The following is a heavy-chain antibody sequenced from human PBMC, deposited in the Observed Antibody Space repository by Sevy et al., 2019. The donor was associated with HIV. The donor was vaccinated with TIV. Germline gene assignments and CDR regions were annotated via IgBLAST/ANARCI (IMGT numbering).Heavy chain of an antibody. CDR3: ARGRPIVVVPAATTRHFDY. V-gene: IGHV1-69*13. Sequence: ASVKVSCKASGGTFSSYAISWVRQAPGQGLEWMGGIIPIFGTANYAQKFQGRVTITADESTSTAYMELSSLRSEDTAVYYCARGRPIVVVPAATTRHFDYWGQGTLVTVS. D-gene: IGHD2-2*01. J-gene: IGHJ4*02. CDR2: IIPIFGTA. CDR1: GGTFSSYA.